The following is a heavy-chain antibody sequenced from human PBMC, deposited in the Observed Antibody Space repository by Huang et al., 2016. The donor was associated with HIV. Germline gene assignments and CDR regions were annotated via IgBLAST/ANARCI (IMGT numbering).Heavy chain of an antibody. J-gene: IGHJ4*02. CDR2: ISGNGGST. CDR1: GFTFNNYA. Sequence: EVQLLESGGGLVQPGGSLRLSCAASGFTFNNYAMNGVRQAPGKGLGWVSSISGNGGSTYYADSVKGRFTISRDNSKNTLYLHMNSLRVEDTAVYYCAKGIKSSGSYYFDYWGQGTLVTVSS. D-gene: IGHD3-10*01. V-gene: IGHV3-23*01. CDR3: AKGIKSSGSYYFDY.